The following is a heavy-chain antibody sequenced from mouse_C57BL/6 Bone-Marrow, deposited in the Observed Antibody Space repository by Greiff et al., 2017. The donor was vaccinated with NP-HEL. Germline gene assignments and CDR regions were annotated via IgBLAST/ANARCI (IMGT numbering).Heavy chain of an antibody. Sequence: VKLQQPGAELVKPGASVKLSCKASGYTFTSYWMHWVKQRPGQGLEWIGMIHPNSGSTNYNEKFKSKATLTVDKSSSTAYMQLSSLTSEDSAVYYCAREDYYGSEYFDVWGTGTTVTVSS. J-gene: IGHJ1*03. V-gene: IGHV1-64*01. D-gene: IGHD1-1*01. CDR3: AREDYYGSEYFDV. CDR2: IHPNSGST. CDR1: GYTFTSYW.